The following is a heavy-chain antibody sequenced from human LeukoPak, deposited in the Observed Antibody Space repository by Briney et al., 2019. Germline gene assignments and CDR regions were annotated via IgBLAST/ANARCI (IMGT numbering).Heavy chain of an antibody. Sequence: ASMKVSCKVSGDTLTDLSMHWVRQAPGKGLEWMGGFDPEDGETIYAQKFQGRVTITRNTSISTAYMELSSLRSEDTAVYYCARASRCSGGSCYPLRYYWGQGTLVTVSS. J-gene: IGHJ4*02. D-gene: IGHD2-15*01. CDR1: GDTLTDLS. CDR2: FDPEDGET. CDR3: ARASRCSGGSCYPLRYY. V-gene: IGHV1-24*01.